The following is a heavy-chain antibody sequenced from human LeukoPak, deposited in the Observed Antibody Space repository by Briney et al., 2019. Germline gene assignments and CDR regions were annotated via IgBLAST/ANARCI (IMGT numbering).Heavy chain of an antibody. CDR1: GFTFDDYS. J-gene: IGHJ4*02. Sequence: PGGSLRLSCVASGFTFDDYSLNWVRQAPGKGLEWVAAISSSSDYIYYADSMRGRFTISRDNAKNSLYLQMHSLRVEDTALYYCARDRVPRATRGTFDYWGQGTPVIVCS. V-gene: IGHV3-21*01. D-gene: IGHD1-26*01. CDR2: ISSSSDYI. CDR3: ARDRVPRATRGTFDY.